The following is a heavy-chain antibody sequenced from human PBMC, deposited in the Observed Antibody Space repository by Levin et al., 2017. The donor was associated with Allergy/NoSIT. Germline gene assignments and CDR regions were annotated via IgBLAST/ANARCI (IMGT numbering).Heavy chain of an antibody. V-gene: IGHV3-33*01. CDR3: ARDVIRFGEPRMCDY. J-gene: IGHJ4*02. Sequence: GGSLRLSCAASGFTFSSYGMHWVRQAPGKGLEWVAVIWYDGNDQYYADSVKGRFTISRDNSKNTLYLQMNSLRAEDTAVYYCARDVIRFGEPRMCDYWGQGTLVTVSS. CDR2: IWYDGNDQ. D-gene: IGHD3-10*01. CDR1: GFTFSSYG.